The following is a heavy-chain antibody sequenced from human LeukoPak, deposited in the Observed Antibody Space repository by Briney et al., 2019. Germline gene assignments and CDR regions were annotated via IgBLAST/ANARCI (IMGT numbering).Heavy chain of an antibody. CDR3: AKSTTVTHRGYFYY. V-gene: IGHV3-30*18. J-gene: IGHJ4*02. CDR2: ISYDGSNK. CDR1: GFTFSSYG. Sequence: PGGSLRLSCAASGFTFSSYGMRWVRQAPAKGMEWVATISYDGSNKYYADSVKGRFTISRDNSKNTLYLQMNRLRAEDRAVYYCAKSTTVTHRGYFYYWGQGTLVTVSS. D-gene: IGHD4-17*01.